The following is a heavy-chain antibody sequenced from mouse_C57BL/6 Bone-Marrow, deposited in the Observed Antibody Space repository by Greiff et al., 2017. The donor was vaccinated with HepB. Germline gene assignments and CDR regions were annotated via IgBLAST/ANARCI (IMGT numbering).Heavy chain of an antibody. J-gene: IGHJ1*03. Sequence: QVQLQQSGAELVRPGTSVKVSCKASGYAFTNYLIEWVKQRPGQGLEWIGVINPGSGGTNYNEKFKGKATLTADKSSSTAYMQLSSLTSEDSAVYFCARRGFGVITTVVASYWYFDVWGTGTTVTVSS. V-gene: IGHV1-54*01. D-gene: IGHD1-1*01. CDR3: ARRGFGVITTVVASYWYFDV. CDR1: GYAFTNYL. CDR2: INPGSGGT.